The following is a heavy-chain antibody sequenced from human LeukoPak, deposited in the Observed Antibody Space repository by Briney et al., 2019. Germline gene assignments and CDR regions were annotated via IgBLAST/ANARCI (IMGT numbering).Heavy chain of an antibody. J-gene: IGHJ6*02. CDR1: GFTFSSYS. CDR3: ASHLHYDILTGYFYGMDV. D-gene: IGHD3-9*01. Sequence: GGSLRLSCAASGFTFSSYSMNWVRQAPGKGLEWVSSISSSSSYIYYADSVKGRFTIPRDNAKNSLYLQMNSLRAEDTAVYYCASHLHYDILTGYFYGMDVWGQGTTVTVSS. CDR2: ISSSSSYI. V-gene: IGHV3-21*01.